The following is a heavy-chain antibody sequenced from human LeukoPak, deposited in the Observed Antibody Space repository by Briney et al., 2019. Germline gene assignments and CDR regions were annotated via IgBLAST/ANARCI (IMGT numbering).Heavy chain of an antibody. CDR2: IYTSGST. V-gene: IGHV4-61*02. CDR3: ARTGYRGSPGGSGSYYPYYYYYYMDV. J-gene: IGHJ6*03. Sequence: SETLSLTCTVSGGSISSGSYYWSWIRQPAGKGLEWIGRIYTSGSTNYNPSLKSRVTISVDTSKNQFSLKLSSVTAADTAVYYCARTGYRGSPGGSGSYYPYYYYYYMDVWGKGTTVTISS. CDR1: GGSISSGSYY. D-gene: IGHD3-10*01.